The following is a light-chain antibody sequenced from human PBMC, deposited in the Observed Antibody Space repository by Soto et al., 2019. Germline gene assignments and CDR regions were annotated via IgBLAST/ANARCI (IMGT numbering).Light chain of an antibody. Sequence: QSVLTQSPSASASLGASVKLTCTLSSGHSNYAIAWHQQQSEKGPRYLMKLNSDGSHSKGDGIPDRFSGSSSGAERYLTISSLQSEDEAVYYCQTWGSGIVVFGGGTKVTVL. CDR1: SGHSNYA. J-gene: IGLJ2*01. CDR3: QTWGSGIVV. V-gene: IGLV4-69*01. CDR2: LNSDGSH.